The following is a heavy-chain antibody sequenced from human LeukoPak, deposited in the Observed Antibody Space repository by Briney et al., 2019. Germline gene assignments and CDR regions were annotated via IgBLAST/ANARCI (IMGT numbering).Heavy chain of an antibody. D-gene: IGHD3-22*01. CDR3: ARDLARHYYDSSGYCHY. J-gene: IGHJ4*02. CDR1: GFTVSSNY. CDR2: IYSGGST. V-gene: IGHV3-53*01. Sequence: GGSLRLSCAASGFTVSSNYMSWVRQAPGKGLEWVSVIYSGGSTYYADSVKGRFTISRDNSKNTLYLQMNSLRAEDTAVYYCARDLARHYYDSSGYCHYWGQGTLVTVSS.